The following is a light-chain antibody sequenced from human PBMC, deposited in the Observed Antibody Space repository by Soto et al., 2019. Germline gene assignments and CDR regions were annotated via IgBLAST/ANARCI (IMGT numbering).Light chain of an antibody. CDR1: EGVASNY. CDR2: TAS. Sequence: EIVLTQSPGSLSLSLGHSAPLFCRASEGVASNYLAWDQQKPVRAPRLLIYTASTRATDIPDRFSGSGSGTDFTLTISRLEPEDVPVYYCQQYGSSPWAFGQGTKVDI. CDR3: QQYGSSPWA. V-gene: IGKV3-20*01. J-gene: IGKJ1*01.